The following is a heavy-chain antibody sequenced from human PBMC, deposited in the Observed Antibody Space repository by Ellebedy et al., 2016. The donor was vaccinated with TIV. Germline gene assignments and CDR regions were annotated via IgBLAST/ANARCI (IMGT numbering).Heavy chain of an antibody. D-gene: IGHD2/OR15-2a*01. CDR3: FLRIRRGY. CDR1: GISLRSYA. CDR2: LGGSGGTT. Sequence: GESLKISCAASGISLRSYAMSWVRQAPGKGLEWVSTLGGSGGTTYYGDSVKGRFTISRDTSRNTLYLQMNSLRDEDTAVYYCFLRIRRGYWGQGTMVTVSS. V-gene: IGHV3-23*01. J-gene: IGHJ4*02.